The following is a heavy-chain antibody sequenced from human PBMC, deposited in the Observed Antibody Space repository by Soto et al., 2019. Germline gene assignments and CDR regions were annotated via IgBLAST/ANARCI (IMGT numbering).Heavy chain of an antibody. V-gene: IGHV3-23*01. CDR1: GFSFSSFA. CDR3: EKESAATGIPFFDY. J-gene: IGHJ4*02. D-gene: IGHD6-13*01. CDR2: INERGDAT. Sequence: EVQLLESGGGLVQPGGSLRLPCAASGFSFSSFAMSWVRQTPGKGLEWVSGINERGDATYYADSVRGRFTISRDNSKNTLFLQMDSLRAEDTAVYYCEKESAATGIPFFDYWGQGTLVTVSS.